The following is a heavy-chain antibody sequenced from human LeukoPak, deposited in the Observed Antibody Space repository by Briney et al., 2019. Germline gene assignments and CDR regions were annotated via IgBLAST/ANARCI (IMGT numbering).Heavy chain of an antibody. D-gene: IGHD6-13*01. V-gene: IGHV1-8*02. CDR3: ARGRSTSWSYFDY. Sequence: ASVKVSCKASGYTFTGYYMHWVRQAPGQGLEWMGWINPNSGNTGYAQKFQGRVTMTRNTSISTAYMELSSLRSEDTAVYYCARGRSTSWSYFDYWGQGTLVTVSS. CDR1: GYTFTGYY. J-gene: IGHJ4*02. CDR2: INPNSGNT.